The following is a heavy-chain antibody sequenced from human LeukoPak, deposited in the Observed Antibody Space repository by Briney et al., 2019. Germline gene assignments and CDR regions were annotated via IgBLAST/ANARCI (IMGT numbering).Heavy chain of an antibody. CDR3: ARHNGFDRGYYYYMDV. J-gene: IGHJ6*03. D-gene: IGHD3-9*01. Sequence: AETLSLTCTVSGGFINSYYWSWIRQPAGKGLEWIGRVYTSGITNYNPSLKSRITMSVDTSKNQFSLKLTSVTAADTAVYYCARHNGFDRGYYYYMDVWGKGTTVTVSS. V-gene: IGHV4-4*07. CDR1: GGFINSYY. CDR2: VYTSGIT.